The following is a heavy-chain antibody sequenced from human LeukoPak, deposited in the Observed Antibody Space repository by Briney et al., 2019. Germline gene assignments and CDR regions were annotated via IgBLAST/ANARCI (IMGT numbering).Heavy chain of an antibody. V-gene: IGHV4-4*07. CDR1: GDSITYFY. CDR2: ISSSGST. D-gene: IGHD1-26*01. CDR3: ARGQGATVPQVGKNWFDP. Sequence: SETLSLTCSVSGDSITYFYWSWIRQAAGKGLEWIGRISSSGSTDYNASLKSRVTMSVDTSKNQLSLKVISVTAADTAVYYCARGQGATVPQVGKNWFDPWGQGTRVIVSS. J-gene: IGHJ5*02.